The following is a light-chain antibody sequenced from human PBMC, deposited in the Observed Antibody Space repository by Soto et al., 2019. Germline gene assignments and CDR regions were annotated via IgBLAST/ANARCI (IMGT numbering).Light chain of an antibody. CDR3: SSYAGSNNFV. J-gene: IGLJ1*01. Sequence: QSALTQPPSASGSPGQSVTISCTGTSSDVGGYKYVSWYQQHPGKAPKLMIYEVSKRPSGVPDRFSGSKSGNTASLTVSGLQAEDEADYYCSSYAGSNNFVFGTWTKLTVL. CDR2: EVS. V-gene: IGLV2-8*01. CDR1: SSDVGGYKY.